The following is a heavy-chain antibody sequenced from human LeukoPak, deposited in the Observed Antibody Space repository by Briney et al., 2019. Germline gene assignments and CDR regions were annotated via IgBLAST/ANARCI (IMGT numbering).Heavy chain of an antibody. V-gene: IGHV1-3*01. CDR3: ARDVATSFLDPHHFDY. J-gene: IGHJ4*02. Sequence: APVKVSCKASGYTFTSYAMHWVRQAPGQRLEWMGWINAGNGNTKYSQKFQGRVTITRDTSASTAYMELSSLRSEDTAVYYCARDVATSFLDPHHFDYWGQGTLVTVSS. CDR2: INAGNGNT. D-gene: IGHD5-12*01. CDR1: GYTFTSYA.